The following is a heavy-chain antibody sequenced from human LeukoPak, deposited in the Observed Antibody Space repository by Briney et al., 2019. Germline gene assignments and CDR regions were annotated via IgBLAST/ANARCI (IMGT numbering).Heavy chain of an antibody. Sequence: GGSLRLSCAASGFTFSNYGMHWVRQAPGKGLEWVAVIWYDGSNKYYADSVKGRFTISRDNSKNTLYLQMNSLRAEDTAVYYCARDGDGYCSSTSCYVPYYYGMDVWGQGTTVTVSS. CDR3: ARDGDGYCSSTSCYVPYYYGMDV. CDR1: GFTFSNYG. V-gene: IGHV3-33*08. D-gene: IGHD2-2*03. J-gene: IGHJ6*02. CDR2: IWYDGSNK.